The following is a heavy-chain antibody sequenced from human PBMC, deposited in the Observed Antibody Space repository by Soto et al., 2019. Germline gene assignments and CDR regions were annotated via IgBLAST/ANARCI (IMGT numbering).Heavy chain of an antibody. D-gene: IGHD3-10*01. J-gene: IGHJ6*02. V-gene: IGHV5-51*01. Sequence: PGESLKISCKGSGCSFTSYWIGLVRQMPGKGLEWMGIIYPGDSDTRYSPSFQGQVTISADKSISTAYLQWSSLKASDTAMYYCAGGGVRGVITRTRDYYGMDVWGQGTTVTVSS. CDR2: IYPGDSDT. CDR3: AGGGVRGVITRTRDYYGMDV. CDR1: GCSFTSYW.